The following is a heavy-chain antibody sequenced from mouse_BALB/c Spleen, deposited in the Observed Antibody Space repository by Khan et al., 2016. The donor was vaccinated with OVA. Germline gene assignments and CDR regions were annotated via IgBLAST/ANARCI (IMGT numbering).Heavy chain of an antibody. CDR1: GYSITSGYG. V-gene: IGHV3-2*02. Sequence: VQLQESGPGLVKPSQSLSLTCTVTGYSITSGYGWNWIRQFPGNKQEWMGYISYSGSTNYNPTLKGRISITRDTSKNQFFLQLNSVTTEDTATYYCARTARIKYWGQGTTLTVSS. CDR2: ISYSGST. CDR3: ARTARIKY. J-gene: IGHJ2*01. D-gene: IGHD1-2*01.